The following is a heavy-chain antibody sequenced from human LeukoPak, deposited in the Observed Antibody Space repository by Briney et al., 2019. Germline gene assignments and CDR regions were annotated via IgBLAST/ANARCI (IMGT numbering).Heavy chain of an antibody. D-gene: IGHD3-10*01. CDR2: IYYSGST. CDR3: ARVGWFGAPGLYYFDY. CDR1: GGSISSSSYY. Sequence: SETLSLTCSVSGGSISSSSYYWGWIRQPPGKGLEWIGSIYYSGSTYYNPSLKSRVTISVDTSKNQFSLKLSSVTAADTAVYYCARVGWFGAPGLYYFDYWGQGTLVTVSS. J-gene: IGHJ4*02. V-gene: IGHV4-39*07.